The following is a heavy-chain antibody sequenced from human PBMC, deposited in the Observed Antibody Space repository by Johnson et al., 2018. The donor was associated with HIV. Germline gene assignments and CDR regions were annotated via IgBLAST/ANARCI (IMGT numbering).Heavy chain of an antibody. D-gene: IGHD3-22*01. J-gene: IGHJ3*01. CDR2: IRYDGSNK. CDR3: ARATYYYDTSGYLTRPRAFDL. V-gene: IGHV3-30*02. CDR1: AFTFSSYA. Sequence: VQLVESGGGVVQPGGSLRLSCAASAFTFSSYAIHWVRQAPGKGLEWVAFIRYDGSNKYYADSVKGRFTISRDNARNSLYLQMNSLRADDTALYYCARATYYYDTSGYLTRPRAFDLWGQGTMVAVSS.